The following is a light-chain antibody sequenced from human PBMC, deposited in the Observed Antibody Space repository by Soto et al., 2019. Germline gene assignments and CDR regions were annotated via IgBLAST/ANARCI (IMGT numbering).Light chain of an antibody. CDR2: DAS. J-gene: IGKJ1*01. Sequence: EIVLTQSPATLSLSPGERATLSCWASQSVSNYFVWYQQKPGQAPRLLIYDASKRATGIPARFSGGGSGTEFTLTISSLQSEDFAVYYCQQYNDNWPTFGQGTKVDIK. CDR3: QQYNDNWPT. V-gene: IGKV3-11*01. CDR1: QSVSNY.